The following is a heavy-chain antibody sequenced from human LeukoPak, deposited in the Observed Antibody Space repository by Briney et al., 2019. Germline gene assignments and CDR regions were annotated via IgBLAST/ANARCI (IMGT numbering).Heavy chain of an antibody. CDR1: GFTFSSYG. CDR3: AKSRSSLGYCSGGSCPFDY. V-gene: IGHV3-30*18. J-gene: IGHJ4*02. Sequence: GGSLRLSCAASGFTFSSYGVHWVRQAPGEGLEWVAVISYHGSNKYYADSVKGRFTISRDNSKNTLYLQMNSLRAEDTAVYYCAKSRSSLGYCSGGSCPFDYWGQGTLVTVSS. D-gene: IGHD2-15*01. CDR2: ISYHGSNK.